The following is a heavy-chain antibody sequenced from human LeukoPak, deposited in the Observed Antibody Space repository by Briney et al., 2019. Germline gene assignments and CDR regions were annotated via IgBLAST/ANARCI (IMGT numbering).Heavy chain of an antibody. J-gene: IGHJ4*02. CDR3: AREALLPAAMAYFDY. CDR2: INPNSGAP. Sequence: GASVKVSCKASGYTFTSYYIHWVRQAPGQGLEWMGIINPNSGAPSYARKFQGRVTMTGDTSTSTVYMELSSLRSEDTAVYYCAREALLPAAMAYFDYWGQGTLVTVSS. V-gene: IGHV1-46*01. CDR1: GYTFTSYY. D-gene: IGHD2-2*01.